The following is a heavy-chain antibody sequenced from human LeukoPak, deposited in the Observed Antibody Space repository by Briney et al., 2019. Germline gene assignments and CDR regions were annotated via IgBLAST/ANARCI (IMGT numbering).Heavy chain of an antibody. D-gene: IGHD2-15*01. Sequence: GSLRLSCAASGFTFSSYWMSWVRQAPGKGLEWVANIKQDGGEKYYVDSVKGRFTISRDNAKNSLYLQMNSLRAEDTAVYYCARVAAKKYCSGGSCSGLGYYYYYMDVWGKGTTVTVSS. J-gene: IGHJ6*03. CDR2: IKQDGGEK. V-gene: IGHV3-7*01. CDR1: GFTFSSYW. CDR3: ARVAAKKYCSGGSCSGLGYYYYYMDV.